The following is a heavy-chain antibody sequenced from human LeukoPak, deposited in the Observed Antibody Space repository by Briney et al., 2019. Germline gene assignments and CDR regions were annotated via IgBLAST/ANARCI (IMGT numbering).Heavy chain of an antibody. CDR1: GYTFTGYY. V-gene: IGHV1-2*02. D-gene: IGHD2-2*01. CDR2: INPNSGGT. J-gene: IGHJ4*02. Sequence: ASVKVSCKASGYTFTGYYMHWVRQAPGQGLEWMGWINPNSGGTNYAQKFQGRVTMTRDTSISTAYMELSRLRSDDTAVYYCARDRGIVVVPAAIPEYYFDYWGQGTLVTVSS. CDR3: ARDRGIVVVPAAIPEYYFDY.